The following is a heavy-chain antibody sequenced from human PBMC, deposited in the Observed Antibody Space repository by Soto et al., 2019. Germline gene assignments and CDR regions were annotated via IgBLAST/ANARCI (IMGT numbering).Heavy chain of an antibody. CDR2: ISAYNGNT. CDR1: GYTFTSYG. Sequence: QVQLVQSGAAVKKPGASVKVSCTASGYTFTSYGISWVRQAPGQGLEWMGWISAYNGNTNYAQKLQGRVTMTKDTSTSTAYMELRSLRSDDTAVYYCAREGPAARYYYCYGMDVWGQGTTVTVSS. J-gene: IGHJ6*02. D-gene: IGHD2-2*01. CDR3: AREGPAARYYYCYGMDV. V-gene: IGHV1-18*04.